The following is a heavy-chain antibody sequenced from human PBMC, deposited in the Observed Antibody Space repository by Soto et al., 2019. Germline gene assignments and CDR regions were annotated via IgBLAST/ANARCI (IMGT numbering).Heavy chain of an antibody. V-gene: IGHV5-51*01. CDR1: GYSFSTYW. J-gene: IGHJ4*02. D-gene: IGHD1-7*01. CDR3: ARSRGWNYRFDY. CDR2: IYPGDSDT. Sequence: PGESLKISCKGSGYSFSTYWIAWVRQTPGKGLEWMGIIYPGDSDTRYSPSFQGQVTISADKSINTAYLQWSSLEASDSAMYYCARSRGWNYRFDYWGQGVLVTVSS.